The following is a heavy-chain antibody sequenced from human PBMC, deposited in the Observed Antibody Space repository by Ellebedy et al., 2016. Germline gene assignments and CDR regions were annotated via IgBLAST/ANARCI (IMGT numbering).Heavy chain of an antibody. J-gene: IGHJ4*02. D-gene: IGHD2/OR15-2a*01. CDR3: ARAPYCNTASCYAEY. CDR1: GYIFTSFA. CDR2: INTNTGNL. V-gene: IGHV7-4-1*02. Sequence: ASVKVSCKASGYIFTSFAMHWVRQAPGQGLEWMGWINTNTGNLTYAQGFTGRFVFSLDTSVSTAYLQITGLQADDTAVYYCARAPYCNTASCYAEYWGQGTLVTVSS.